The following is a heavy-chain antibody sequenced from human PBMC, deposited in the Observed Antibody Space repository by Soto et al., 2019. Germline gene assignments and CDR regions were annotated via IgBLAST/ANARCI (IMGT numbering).Heavy chain of an antibody. Sequence: GGSLRLSCAASGFTFSSYAMSWVRQAPGKGLEWVSAISGSGGSTYYADSVKGRFTISRDNSKNTLYLQMNSLRAEDTAVYYCAKDPRGYLSYCGGDCYDRLRNYWGQGTLVTVSS. CDR3: AKDPRGYLSYCGGDCYDRLRNY. CDR2: ISGSGGST. CDR1: GFTFSSYA. V-gene: IGHV3-23*01. D-gene: IGHD2-21*02. J-gene: IGHJ4*02.